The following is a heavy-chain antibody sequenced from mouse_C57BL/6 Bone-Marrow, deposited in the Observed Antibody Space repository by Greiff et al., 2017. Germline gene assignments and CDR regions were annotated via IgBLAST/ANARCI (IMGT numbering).Heavy chain of an antibody. D-gene: IGHD2-3*01. J-gene: IGHJ2*01. V-gene: IGHV14-4*01. CDR3: SACDGNYFDF. CDR1: GFNIKDDY. CDR2: IDPENGDT. Sequence: VQLQQSGAELVRPGASVTLSCTASGFNIKDDYMHWVKQRPEQGLEWIGWIDPENGDTEYASKFQGKATITSDTSSNTAYLQLSSLTSEDTAVYYSSACDGNYFDFWGQGTPLTVAS.